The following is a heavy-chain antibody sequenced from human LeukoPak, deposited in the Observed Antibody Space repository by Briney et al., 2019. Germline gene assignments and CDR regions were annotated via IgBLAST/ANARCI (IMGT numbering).Heavy chain of an antibody. CDR1: GFPFSSYA. D-gene: IGHD5-24*01. J-gene: IGHJ4*02. CDR3: AKDLVRWLQLRRHRTIDY. Sequence: GGSLRLSCVVSGFPFSSYAMSWVRQAPGKGLEWVSGISGSGDDTYYAASVKGRFIVSRDTSKNTLYLQMNSLRAEDTAVYYCAKDLVRWLQLRRHRTIDYWGQGTLVTVSS. CDR2: ISGSGDDT. V-gene: IGHV3-23*01.